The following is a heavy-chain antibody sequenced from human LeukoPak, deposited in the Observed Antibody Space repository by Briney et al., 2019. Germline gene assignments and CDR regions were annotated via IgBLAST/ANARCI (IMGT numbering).Heavy chain of an antibody. Sequence: ASVKVSCKASGYTFTSYGISWVRQAPGQGLEWMGWISAYNGNANYAQKLQGRVTMTTDTSTSTAYMELRSLRSDDTAVYYCARVGQQLTYYYGMDVWGQGTTVTVSS. J-gene: IGHJ6*02. CDR2: ISAYNGNA. CDR3: ARVGQQLTYYYGMDV. D-gene: IGHD6-13*01. V-gene: IGHV1-18*01. CDR1: GYTFTSYG.